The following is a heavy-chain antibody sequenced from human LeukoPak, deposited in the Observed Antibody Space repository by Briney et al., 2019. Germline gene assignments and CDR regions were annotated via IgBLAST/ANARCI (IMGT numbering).Heavy chain of an antibody. CDR2: TYYRSKWYT. D-gene: IGHD6-13*01. Sequence: SQTLSLTCAISGDSVSNNNAAWNWIRQSPSRGLEWLGRTYYRSKWYTDYAVSVSSRITINPDASKNQFSLQLNSVTPEDTAVYYCARGWAHPRWGQGTLVTVSS. CDR3: ARGWAHPR. J-gene: IGHJ4*02. V-gene: IGHV6-1*01. CDR1: GDSVSNNNAA.